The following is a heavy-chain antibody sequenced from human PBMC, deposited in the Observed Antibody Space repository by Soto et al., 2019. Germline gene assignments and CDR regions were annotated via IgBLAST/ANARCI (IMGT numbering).Heavy chain of an antibody. CDR3: SIGRAAHPSDS. J-gene: IGHJ4*02. Sequence: QISLKESGPALVKPTQTLTLTCSFSGFSLTTTGVGVGWIRQPPGKALEWLALIYWDDDERYNPSLKNRLTLTKDTTTNLVVLTLTAIDPVDTVTYYESIGRAAHPSDSWGQGTLVTVSS. CDR2: IYWDDDE. CDR1: GFSLTTTGVG. D-gene: IGHD6-25*01. V-gene: IGHV2-5*02.